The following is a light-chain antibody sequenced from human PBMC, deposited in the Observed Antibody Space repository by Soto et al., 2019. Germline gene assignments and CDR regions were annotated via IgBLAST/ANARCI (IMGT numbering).Light chain of an antibody. CDR3: QQYGSSPWT. V-gene: IGKV3-20*01. CDR1: QSVSSSY. Sequence: EIVLTQSPGTLSLSPGERATLSCRASQSVSSSYLACYQQKPGQAPRLLIYGASGRATGIPDRFSGSGSGTDFTLTISRLEPEDFAVYYCQQYGSSPWTFGQGTKVEIK. J-gene: IGKJ1*01. CDR2: GAS.